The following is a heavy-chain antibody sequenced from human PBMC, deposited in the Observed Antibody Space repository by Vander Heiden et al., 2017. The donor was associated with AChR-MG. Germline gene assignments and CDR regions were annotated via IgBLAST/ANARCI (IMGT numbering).Heavy chain of an antibody. D-gene: IGHD3-22*01. V-gene: IGHV1-69*01. CDR2: IIPIFGTA. CDR3: ARGRRFDRDSSGYSGFDP. J-gene: IGHJ5*02. Sequence: QVQLVQSGAEVKKPGSSVKVSCKASGGTFSSYAISWVRQAPGQGLEWMGGIIPIFGTANYAKKFQGRVTITADESTSTAYRELSSLRSEETAVYYCARGRRFDRDSSGYSGFDPWGQGTLVTVSS. CDR1: GGTFSSYA.